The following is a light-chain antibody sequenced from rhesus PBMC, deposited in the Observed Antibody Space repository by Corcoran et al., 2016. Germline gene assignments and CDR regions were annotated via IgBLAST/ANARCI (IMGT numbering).Light chain of an antibody. V-gene: IGLV2-32*02. CDR2: EVT. Sequence: QSALTQPPSVSMSPGQSVTISCTGTSSDIGGYNYVSWYQQHPGTAPKLMISEVTKRPSGVSDRFSGSKSGNTASLTISGLPAEDEADFYCSSYAGNNIYIFGAGTRLTVL. CDR1: SSDIGGYNY. CDR3: SSYAGNNIYI. J-gene: IGLJ1*01.